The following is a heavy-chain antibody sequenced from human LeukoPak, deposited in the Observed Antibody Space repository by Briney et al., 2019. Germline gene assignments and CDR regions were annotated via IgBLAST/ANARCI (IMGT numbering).Heavy chain of an antibody. Sequence: SQTLSLTCTVSGGSISSGGYYWSWIRQHPGTGLEWIVYIYYSGSTYYNPSLKSRVTISVDTSKNQFSLKLSSVTAADTAVYYCARAEHCSSTSCYPSKIHYFDYWGQGTLVTVSS. D-gene: IGHD2-2*01. V-gene: IGHV4-31*03. CDR2: IYYSGST. CDR1: GGSISSGGYY. CDR3: ARAEHCSSTSCYPSKIHYFDY. J-gene: IGHJ4*02.